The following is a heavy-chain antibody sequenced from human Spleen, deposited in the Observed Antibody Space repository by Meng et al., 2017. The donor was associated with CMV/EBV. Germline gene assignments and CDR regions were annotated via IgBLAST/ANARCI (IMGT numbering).Heavy chain of an antibody. V-gene: IGHV4-34*01. J-gene: IGHJ2*01. CDR2: INLGGTS. Sequence: TLSLTCAVYGGTFSNYDWSWIRQPPGKGLEWIGEINLGGTSNYNPSLKSRVTISLDTSKRQFSLKLNSTTVADTAMYYCARGLKVDLWGRGTLVTVSS. CDR1: GGTFSNYD. D-gene: IGHD3-9*01. CDR3: ARGLKVDL.